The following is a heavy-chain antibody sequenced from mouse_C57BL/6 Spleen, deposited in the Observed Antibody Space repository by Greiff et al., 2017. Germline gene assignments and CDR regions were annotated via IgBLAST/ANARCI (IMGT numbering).Heavy chain of an antibody. CDR3: ARGNYDYDYYAMDY. D-gene: IGHD2-4*01. V-gene: IGHV2-2*01. CDR2: IWSGGST. Sequence: VQLQQSGPGLVQPSQSLSITCTVSGFSLTSYGVHWVRQSPGQGLEWLGVIWSGGSTDYNAAFISRLSISKDNSKSQVFLKMNSLQADDTAIYYCARGNYDYDYYAMDYWGQGTSVTVSS. J-gene: IGHJ4*01. CDR1: GFSLTSYG.